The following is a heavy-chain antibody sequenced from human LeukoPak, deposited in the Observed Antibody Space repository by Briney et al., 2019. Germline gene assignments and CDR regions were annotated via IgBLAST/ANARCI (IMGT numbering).Heavy chain of an antibody. CDR3: ARDNYDSSGMDYFDR. V-gene: IGHV4-59*12. J-gene: IGHJ4*02. CDR1: GVSFHNYY. Sequence: PSETLSLTCTVSGVSFHNYYWSWIRQLPGKGLEWIANIWHSGITNYNPSLKSRVTISVDPSKNQFSLRLSSVTAADTAVYYCARDNYDSSGMDYFDRWGQGTLVTVAS. CDR2: IWHSGIT. D-gene: IGHD3-22*01.